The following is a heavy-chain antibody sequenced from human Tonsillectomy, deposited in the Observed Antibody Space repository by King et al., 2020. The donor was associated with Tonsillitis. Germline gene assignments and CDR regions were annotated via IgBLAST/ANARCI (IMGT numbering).Heavy chain of an antibody. CDR2: IXPDGSLK. D-gene: IGHD1-26*01. Sequence: QLVEXGGALVQPGGSLRXACAAXGFTFSRDWMSWVRQAPGKXLEWVANIXPDGSLKHYLDSVXDRFTIXRDNAKXSLYLQMNSLRGEDTAVYFCVRXQSPAXXGNYXDAXXIWGXXXMVTXSS. J-gene: IGHJ3*02. CDR1: GFTFSRDW. CDR3: VRXQSPAXXGNYXDAXXI. V-gene: IGHV3-7*01.